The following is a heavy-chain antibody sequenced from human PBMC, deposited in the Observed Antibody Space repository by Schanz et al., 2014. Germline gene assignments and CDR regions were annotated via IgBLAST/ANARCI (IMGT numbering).Heavy chain of an antibody. CDR1: GFPYSRYW. Sequence: EVQLVESGGGLVQPGGSLRLSCAASGFPYSRYWMQWVRQAPGKGLVWVSGINSDGSRTTYADSVKGRFTISRDNAKNTLFLQMNSLRAEDTAVYYCARSTSMYFLQWGQGTLVTVSS. CDR3: ARSTSMYFLQ. J-gene: IGHJ1*01. D-gene: IGHD2-2*01. V-gene: IGHV3-74*01. CDR2: INSDGSRT.